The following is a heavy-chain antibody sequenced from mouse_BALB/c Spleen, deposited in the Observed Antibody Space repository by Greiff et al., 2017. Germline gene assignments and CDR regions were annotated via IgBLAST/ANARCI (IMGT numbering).Heavy chain of an antibody. Sequence: EVKLMESGAELVKPGASVKLSCTASGFNIKDTYMHWVKQRPEQGLEWIGRIDPANGNTKYDPKFQGKATITADTSSNTAYLQLSSLTSEDTAVYYCARGWNYWGQGTTLTVSS. V-gene: IGHV14-3*02. CDR2: IDPANGNT. CDR1: GFNIKDTY. CDR3: ARGWNY. D-gene: IGHD2-3*01. J-gene: IGHJ2*01.